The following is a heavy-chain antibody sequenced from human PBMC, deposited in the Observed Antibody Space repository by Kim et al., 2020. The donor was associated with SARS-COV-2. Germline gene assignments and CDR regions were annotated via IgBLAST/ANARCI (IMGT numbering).Heavy chain of an antibody. V-gene: IGHV3-9*01. CDR3: AKGGFWAGRIVGATGYYFDY. D-gene: IGHD1-26*01. J-gene: IGHJ4*02. CDR1: GFTFDDYA. Sequence: GGSLRLSCAASGFTFDDYAMHWVRQAPGKGLEWVSGISWNSGSIGYADSVKGRFTISRDNAKNSLYLQMNSLRAEDTALYYCAKGGFWAGRIVGATGYYFDYWGQGTLVTVSS. CDR2: ISWNSGSI.